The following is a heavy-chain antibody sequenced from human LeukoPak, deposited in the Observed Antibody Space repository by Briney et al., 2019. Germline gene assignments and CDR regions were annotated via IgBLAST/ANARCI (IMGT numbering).Heavy chain of an antibody. CDR1: GFTFTNAW. CDR2: IKSKTGGGTT. V-gene: IGHV3-15*01. Sequence: GGSLRLSCAAPGFTFTNAWMSWVRQAPGRGLEWVGRIKSKTGGGTTDYAAPVKGRFTISRGDSKNTLYLQMNSLKTEDTAVYYSTTPRYSSGWFPDRWGQGTLVTVSS. D-gene: IGHD6-19*01. CDR3: TTPRYSSGWFPDR. J-gene: IGHJ5*02.